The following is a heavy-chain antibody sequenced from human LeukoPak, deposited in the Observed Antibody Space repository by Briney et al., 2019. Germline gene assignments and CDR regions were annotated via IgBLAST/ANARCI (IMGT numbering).Heavy chain of an antibody. V-gene: IGHV4-59*01. D-gene: IGHD6-25*01. Sequence: SETLSLTCTVSGGSISSYYWSWIRQPPGKGLEWIGYICYSGSTNYNPSLKSRVTISVDTSKNQFSLKLSSVTAADTAVYYCARVQRGYFDYWGQGTLVTVSS. CDR1: GGSISSYY. CDR2: ICYSGST. CDR3: ARVQRGYFDY. J-gene: IGHJ4*02.